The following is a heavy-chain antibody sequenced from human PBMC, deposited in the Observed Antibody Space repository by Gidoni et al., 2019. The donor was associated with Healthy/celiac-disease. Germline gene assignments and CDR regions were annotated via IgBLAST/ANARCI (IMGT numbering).Heavy chain of an antibody. CDR1: GGTFSSYA. D-gene: IGHD4-17*01. J-gene: IGHJ6*03. CDR3: ARGLRWLNPHSYYYYYYMDV. CDR2: IIPIFGTA. V-gene: IGHV1-69*06. Sequence: QVQLVQSGAEVKKPGSSVKVSCKASGGTFSSYAISWVRQAPGQGLEWMGGIIPIFGTANYAQKFQGRVTITADKSTSTAYMELSSLRSEDTAVYYCARGLRWLNPHSYYYYYYMDVWRKGTTVTVSS.